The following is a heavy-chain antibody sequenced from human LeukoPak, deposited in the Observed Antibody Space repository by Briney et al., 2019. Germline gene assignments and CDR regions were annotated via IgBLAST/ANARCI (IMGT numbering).Heavy chain of an antibody. CDR2: ISTSGDTM. CDR1: GFTFRSYE. V-gene: IGHV3-48*03. Sequence: GGSLRLSCAASGFTFRSYEIHWVRQAPGKGREWISYISTSGDTMYYADSVKGRFTISRDNAKNSVYLHMNSLKAEDTAVYYCARDVDESYYYDSSGNPSGAVDIWGQGTTVTVSS. J-gene: IGHJ3*02. D-gene: IGHD3-22*01. CDR3: ARDVDESYYYDSSGNPSGAVDI.